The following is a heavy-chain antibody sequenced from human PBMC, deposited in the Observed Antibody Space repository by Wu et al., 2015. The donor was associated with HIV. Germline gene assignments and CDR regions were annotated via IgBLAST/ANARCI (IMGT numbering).Heavy chain of an antibody. V-gene: IGHV1-69*11. CDR2: IIPNHGGA. Sequence: QVQLVQSGAEVKKPGSSVKVSCKASGDTFSRSGISWMRQAPGKGFEWMGRIIPNHGGANYAQKFQGRVTITADESTSTAYMELSSLRSEDTAVYYCATQPRTNGAIWFDPGAREPWSPSPQ. D-gene: IGHD4/OR15-4a*01. CDR1: GDTFSRSG. J-gene: IGHJ5*02. CDR3: ATQPRTNGAIWFDP.